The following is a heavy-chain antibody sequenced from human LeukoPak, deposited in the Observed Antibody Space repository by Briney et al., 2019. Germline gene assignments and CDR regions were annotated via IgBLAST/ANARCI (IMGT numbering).Heavy chain of an antibody. D-gene: IGHD1-26*01. CDR2: MNLNSGNT. CDR3: ARGPIVGATRNYYYYMDV. V-gene: IGHV1-8*01. CDR1: GYTFTSYD. Sequence: ASVKVSCKASGYTFTSYDINWVRQATGQRLEWMGWMNLNSGNTGYAQKFQGRVTMTRNTSISTAYMELSSLRSEDTAVYYCARGPIVGATRNYYYYMDVWGKGTTVTVSS. J-gene: IGHJ6*03.